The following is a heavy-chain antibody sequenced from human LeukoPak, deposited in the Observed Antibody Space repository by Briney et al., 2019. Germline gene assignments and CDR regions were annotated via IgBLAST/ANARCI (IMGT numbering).Heavy chain of an antibody. J-gene: IGHJ4*02. CDR3: ARDRDRTAVTMARLDD. CDR1: GYTFNLFG. CDR2: ISGYNGDT. D-gene: IGHD6-19*01. V-gene: IGHV1-18*01. Sequence: ASVKVSYKASGYTFNLFGFSWVRQAPGQGLEWMGWISGYNGDTKNARKFQGRVTMTTDTSRSTVYMELRSLTSDDTAVYYCARDRDRTAVTMARLDDGGQGTLVIVSS.